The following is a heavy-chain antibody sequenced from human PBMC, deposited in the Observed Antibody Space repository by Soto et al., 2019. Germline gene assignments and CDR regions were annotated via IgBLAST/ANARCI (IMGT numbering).Heavy chain of an antibody. CDR3: ARDLTMVRGYLMAHYFDQ. D-gene: IGHD3-10*01. J-gene: IGHJ4*02. CDR1: GGSISSGGYS. V-gene: IGHV4-30-2*01. CDR2: IYHSGST. Sequence: SEMLSLTCAVSGGSISSGGYSWSWIRQPPGKGLEWIGYIYHSGSTYYNPSLKSRVTISVDRSKNQFSLKLSSVTAADTAMYFCARDLTMVRGYLMAHYFDQWGQGTLVTVSS.